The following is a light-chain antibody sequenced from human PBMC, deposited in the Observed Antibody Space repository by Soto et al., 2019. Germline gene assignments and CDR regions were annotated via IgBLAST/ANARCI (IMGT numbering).Light chain of an antibody. J-gene: IGLJ1*01. CDR3: GTWDGSLSGYV. CDR2: EDN. Sequence: QAVLTQPPSVSAAPGQTVTISCSGSSSNIAKNYVSWYQQLPGTAPKLLIYEDNKRPSGIPDRFSGSKSGTSATLDITGLQTGDEADYYCGTWDGSLSGYVFGAGTKVTVL. V-gene: IGLV1-51*02. CDR1: SSNIAKNY.